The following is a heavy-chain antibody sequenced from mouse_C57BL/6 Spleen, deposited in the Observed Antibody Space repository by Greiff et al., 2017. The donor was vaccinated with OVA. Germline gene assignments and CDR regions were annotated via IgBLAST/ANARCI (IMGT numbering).Heavy chain of an antibody. Sequence: EVQLQQSGPELVKPGASVKISCKASGYSFTGYYMNWVKQSPEKSLEWIGEINPSTGGTTYNQKFKAKATLTVDKSPSTAYMQLKSLTSEDSAVYYCARRRTGSYYFDYWGQGTTLTVSS. CDR2: INPSTGGT. CDR1: GYSFTGYY. CDR3: ARRRTGSYYFDY. D-gene: IGHD2-2*01. V-gene: IGHV1-42*01. J-gene: IGHJ2*01.